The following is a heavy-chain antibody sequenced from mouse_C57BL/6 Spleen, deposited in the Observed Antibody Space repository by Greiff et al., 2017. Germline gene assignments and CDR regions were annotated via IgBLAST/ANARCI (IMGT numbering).Heavy chain of an antibody. CDR2: ISSGSSTI. CDR3: ARRLYYGNYCYAMDY. J-gene: IGHJ4*01. CDR1: GFTFSDYG. V-gene: IGHV5-17*01. D-gene: IGHD2-1*01. Sequence: EVHLVESGGGLVKPGGSLKLSCAASGFTFSDYGMHWVRQAPEKGLEWVAYISSGSSTIYYADTVKGRFTISRDNAKNTLFLQMTSLRSEDTAMYYCARRLYYGNYCYAMDYWGQGTSVTVSS.